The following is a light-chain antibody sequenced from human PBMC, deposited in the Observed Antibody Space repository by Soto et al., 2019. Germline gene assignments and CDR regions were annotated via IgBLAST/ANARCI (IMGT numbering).Light chain of an antibody. CDR1: QRINNY. CDR3: PQSARAPIT. V-gene: IGKV1-39*01. CDR2: GTS. Sequence: DVQMTQSPSSLSASIGDRVTITCRTSQRINNYVNWYQHKPGQVPKVLIHGTSILQTGAPSRFSGSGSETEFTLTITSLQAEDFETYYRPQSARAPITFGQGTRLDFK. J-gene: IGKJ5*01.